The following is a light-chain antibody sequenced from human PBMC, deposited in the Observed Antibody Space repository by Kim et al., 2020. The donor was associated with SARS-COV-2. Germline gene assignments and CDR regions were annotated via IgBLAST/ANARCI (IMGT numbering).Light chain of an antibody. V-gene: IGLV3-19*01. CDR2: GKN. CDR1: SLRSYY. J-gene: IGLJ2*01. Sequence: SSELTQDPAVSVALGQTVKITCQGDSLRSYYASWYQQKPGQAPVLVIYGKNNRPSGIPDRFSGPSSGNTASLTITGAQAEDEADYYCNSRDSSGHHLGVF. CDR3: NSRDSSGHHLGV.